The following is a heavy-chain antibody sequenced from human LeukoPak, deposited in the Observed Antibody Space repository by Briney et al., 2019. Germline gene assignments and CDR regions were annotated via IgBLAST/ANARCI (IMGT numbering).Heavy chain of an antibody. D-gene: IGHD3-22*01. CDR1: GYTFTTYY. J-gene: IGHJ6*02. CDR3: ARYYYDSSGYNYYYYYGMDV. CDR2: INPSGGST. V-gene: IGHV1-46*01. Sequence: ASVKVSCKAAGYTFTTYYLHWVRQAPGQGLEWMGFINPSGGSTSYAQKFQGRVTMTRNTSISTAYMELSSLRSEDTAVYYCARYYYDSSGYNYYYYYGMDVWGQGTTVTVSS.